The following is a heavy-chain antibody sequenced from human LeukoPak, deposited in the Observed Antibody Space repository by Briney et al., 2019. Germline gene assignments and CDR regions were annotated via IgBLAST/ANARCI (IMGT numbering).Heavy chain of an antibody. CDR2: INHSGST. V-gene: IGHV4-34*01. CDR1: GVSFSGYY. D-gene: IGHD3-10*01. CDR3: ARVPIWFGELSFDY. J-gene: IGHJ4*02. Sequence: SETLSLTCAVYGVSFSGYYWSWIRQPPGKGLEWIGEINHSGSTNYNPSLKSRVTISVDTSKNQFSLKLSSVTAADTAVYYCARVPIWFGELSFDYWGQGTLVTVSS.